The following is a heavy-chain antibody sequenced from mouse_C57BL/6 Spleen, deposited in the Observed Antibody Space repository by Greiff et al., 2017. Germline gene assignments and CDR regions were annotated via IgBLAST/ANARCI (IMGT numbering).Heavy chain of an antibody. V-gene: IGHV5-17*01. J-gene: IGHJ3*01. D-gene: IGHD2-4*01. CDR3: ARGRDYDPFAY. Sequence: DVHLVESGGGLVKPGGSLKLSCAASGFTFSDYGMHWVRQAPEKGLEWVAYISSGSSTIYYADTVKGRFTISRDNAKNTLFLQMTSLRSEDTAMYYCARGRDYDPFAYWGQGTLVTVSA. CDR1: GFTFSDYG. CDR2: ISSGSSTI.